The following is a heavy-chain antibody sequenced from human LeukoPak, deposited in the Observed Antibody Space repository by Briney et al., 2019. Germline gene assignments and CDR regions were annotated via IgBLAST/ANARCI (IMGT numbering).Heavy chain of an antibody. D-gene: IGHD2-2*02. Sequence: PGGSLRLSCAASGFTFSSYGMHWVRQAPGKGLEWVAFIRFDGSNIYYADSVKGRFTISRDNSKNTLYLQMNSLRTGDTAVYFCAKGIPAAITPNDAFDIWGQGTMVTVSS. CDR1: GFTFSSYG. V-gene: IGHV3-30*02. CDR3: AKGIPAAITPNDAFDI. CDR2: IRFDGSNI. J-gene: IGHJ3*02.